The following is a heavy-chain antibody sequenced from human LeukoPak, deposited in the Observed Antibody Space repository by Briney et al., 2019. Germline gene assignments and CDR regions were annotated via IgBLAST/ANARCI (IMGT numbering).Heavy chain of an antibody. V-gene: IGHV1-69*04. Sequence: SVKVSCKASGGTFSSYAISWVRQAPGQGLEWMGRIIPILGIANYAQKFQGRVTITADKSTSTAYMELSSLRSEDTAVYYCARDPSGGYVPYFDYWGQGTLVTVSS. CDR2: IIPILGIA. J-gene: IGHJ4*02. CDR1: GGTFSSYA. CDR3: ARDPSGGYVPYFDY. D-gene: IGHD3-16*01.